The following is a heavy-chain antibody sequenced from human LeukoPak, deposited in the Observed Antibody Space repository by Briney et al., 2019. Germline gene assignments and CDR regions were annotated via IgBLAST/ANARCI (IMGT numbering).Heavy chain of an antibody. V-gene: IGHV3-23*01. Sequence: PGGCLRLSCAASGITLSSYAMSWVRQAPGKRLEWVSATNGSGVITYYTDSLKGRFTISRDNSKNTVYLQINSLRAEDTAIYYCAKDSSQGGDYFDYWGQGTLVTVSS. D-gene: IGHD3-16*01. CDR1: GITLSSYA. CDR3: AKDSSQGGDYFDY. CDR2: TNGSGVIT. J-gene: IGHJ4*02.